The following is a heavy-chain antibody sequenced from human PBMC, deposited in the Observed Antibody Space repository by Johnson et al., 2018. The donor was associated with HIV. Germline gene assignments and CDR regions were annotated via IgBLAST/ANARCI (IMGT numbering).Heavy chain of an antibody. D-gene: IGHD1-26*01. V-gene: IGHV3-30*02. CDR3: AKDPQSGSYLAEDAFDI. CDR2: IRYDGSNK. Sequence: QVQLMESGGGVVQPGGSLRLSCAASGFTFSSYGMHWVRQAPGKGLEWVAFIRYDGSNKYYADSVKGRFTISRDNSKNTLYLQMNSLRAENTAVYYCAKDPQSGSYLAEDAFDIWGQGTMVTASS. J-gene: IGHJ3*02. CDR1: GFTFSSYG.